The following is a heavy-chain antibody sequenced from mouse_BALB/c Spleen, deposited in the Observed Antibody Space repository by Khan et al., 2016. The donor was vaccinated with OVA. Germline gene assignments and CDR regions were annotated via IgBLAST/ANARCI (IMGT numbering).Heavy chain of an antibody. J-gene: IGHJ3*01. D-gene: IGHD2-2*01. Sequence: EVQLQQSGPELMKPGASVKISCKASGYSFTSYYIHWVMQSHGKSLEWIGYIDPFSGGTTYNQKFKGKATLTVDTSSSTAYIHLSNLTSEDSAVYYCTRRGYVAWFTYWGQGTLVTVSA. V-gene: IGHV1S135*01. CDR3: TRRGYVAWFTY. CDR1: GYSFTSYY. CDR2: IDPFSGGT.